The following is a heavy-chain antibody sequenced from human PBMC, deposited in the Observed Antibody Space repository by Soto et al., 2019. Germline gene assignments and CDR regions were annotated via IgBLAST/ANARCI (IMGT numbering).Heavy chain of an antibody. V-gene: IGHV1-18*04. J-gene: IGHJ6*02. D-gene: IGHD3-10*01. CDR2: ISAYNGNT. Sequence: ASVKVSCKASGYTFTSYGISWVRQAPGQGLEWMGWISAYNGNTNYAQKLQGRVTMTTDTSTSTAYMELRSLRSDDTAVYYCASGSFLGVDPHYYYYGMDVWGQGTAVTVSS. CDR1: GYTFTSYG. CDR3: ASGSFLGVDPHYYYYGMDV.